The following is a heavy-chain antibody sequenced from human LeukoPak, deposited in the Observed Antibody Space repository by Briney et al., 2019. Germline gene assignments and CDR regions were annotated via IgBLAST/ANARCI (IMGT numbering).Heavy chain of an antibody. Sequence: GGSLRLSCAASGFTFSSYGMHWVRKAPGKGLEWVAFIRYDGSNKYYADSVKGRFTISRDNSKNTLYLQMNSLRAEDTAVYYCAKDYDYGGNGIDYWGQGTLVTVSS. V-gene: IGHV3-30*02. CDR3: AKDYDYGGNGIDY. CDR1: GFTFSSYG. CDR2: IRYDGSNK. D-gene: IGHD4-23*01. J-gene: IGHJ4*02.